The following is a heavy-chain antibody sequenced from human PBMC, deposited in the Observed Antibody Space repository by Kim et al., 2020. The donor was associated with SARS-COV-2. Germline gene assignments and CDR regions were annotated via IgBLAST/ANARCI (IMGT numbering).Heavy chain of an antibody. J-gene: IGHJ5*02. CDR3: ARDVSWSPGWFDP. V-gene: IGHV3-30-3*01. CDR2: ISYDGSNK. CDR1: GFTFSSYA. D-gene: IGHD2-15*01. Sequence: GRSLRLSCAASGFTFSSYAMHWVRQAPGKGLEWVAVISYDGSNKYYADSVKGRFTISRDNSKNTLYLQMNSLRAEDTAVYYCARDVSWSPGWFDPWGQGTLVTVSS.